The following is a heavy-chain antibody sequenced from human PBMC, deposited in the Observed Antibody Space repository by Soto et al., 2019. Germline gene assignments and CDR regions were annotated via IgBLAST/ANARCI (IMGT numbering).Heavy chain of an antibody. CDR2: IYYSGST. J-gene: IGHJ4*02. Sequence: SETLSLTCTVSGGSISSSSYYWGWIRQPPGKGLEWIGSIYYSGSTYYNPSLKSRVTISVDTSKNQFSLKLSSVTAAETAVYYCARHGRPKWLGYWGQGTLVTVSS. V-gene: IGHV4-39*01. CDR3: ARHGRPKWLGY. D-gene: IGHD6-19*01. CDR1: GGSISSSSYY.